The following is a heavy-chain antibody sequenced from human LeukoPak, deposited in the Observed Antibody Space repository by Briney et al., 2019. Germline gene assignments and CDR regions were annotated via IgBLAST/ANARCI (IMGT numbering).Heavy chain of an antibody. Sequence: ASVKVSCKASGYTFTSYGISWVRQAPGQGLEWMGWISAYNGNTNYAQKLQGRVTMTTDTSTSTAYMELRSLRSDDTAVYYCARDTGTYSSSWYLADYWGQGTLVTVSS. D-gene: IGHD6-13*01. J-gene: IGHJ4*02. CDR1: GYTFTSYG. CDR2: ISAYNGNT. CDR3: ARDTGTYSSSWYLADY. V-gene: IGHV1-18*01.